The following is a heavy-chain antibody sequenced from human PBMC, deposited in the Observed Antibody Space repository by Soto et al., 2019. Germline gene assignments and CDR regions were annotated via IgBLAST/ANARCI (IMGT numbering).Heavy chain of an antibody. Sequence: GGSLRLSCEASGFTFSSYAMSWVRQAPGKGLEWVSSISSSSSYIYYADSVKGRFTISRDNAKNSLYLQMNSLRAEDTAVYYCARVWIRGYSYGACDYWGHGTLVTVSS. D-gene: IGHD5-18*01. V-gene: IGHV3-21*01. CDR2: ISSSSSYI. J-gene: IGHJ4*01. CDR3: ARVWIRGYSYGACDY. CDR1: GFTFSSYA.